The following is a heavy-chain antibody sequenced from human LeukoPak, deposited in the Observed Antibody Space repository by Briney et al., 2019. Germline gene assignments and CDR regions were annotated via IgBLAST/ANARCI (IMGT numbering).Heavy chain of an antibody. D-gene: IGHD4-17*01. CDR2: IYPGESTYASGNT. Sequence: SETLSLTCSVSGVSISAYYWSWIRQPAGKGLEWIGRIYPGESTYASGNTNYNPSLKSRVSMSGDTSKNQVSLKLRSVTAADTAVYYCARDPTTVTTIFDSWGQGTLVTVSS. J-gene: IGHJ4*02. CDR3: ARDPTTVTTIFDS. V-gene: IGHV4-4*07. CDR1: GVSISAYY.